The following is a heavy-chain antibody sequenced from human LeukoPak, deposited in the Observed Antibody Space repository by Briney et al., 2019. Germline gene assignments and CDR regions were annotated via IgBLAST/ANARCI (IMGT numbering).Heavy chain of an antibody. V-gene: IGHV3-49*03. Sequence: GGSLRLSCTASGFTFGDYAMSWFRQAPGKGLEWVGFIRSKAYGETTEYAASVKGRFTISRDDSKSIAYLQMNSLKTEDTAVYYCTSYDFWSGYGEYYYYGMDVWGQGTTVTVSS. CDR3: TSYDFWSGYGEYYYYGMDV. J-gene: IGHJ6*02. CDR2: IRSKAYGETT. D-gene: IGHD3-3*01. CDR1: GFTFGDYA.